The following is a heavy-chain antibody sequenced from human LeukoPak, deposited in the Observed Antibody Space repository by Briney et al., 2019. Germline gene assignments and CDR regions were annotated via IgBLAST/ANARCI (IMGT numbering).Heavy chain of an antibody. Sequence: SETLSLTCTVSGGPISSYYWTRIRQPPGKVLEWIGYIYTSGSTNTNPSLKSRVTISVDTSKNQFSLKLSSVTAADTAVYYCASNYYDSSGYYYVYWGQGTLVTVSS. CDR3: ASNYYDSSGYYYVY. J-gene: IGHJ4*02. D-gene: IGHD3-22*01. CDR2: IYTSGST. V-gene: IGHV4-4*09. CDR1: GGPISSYY.